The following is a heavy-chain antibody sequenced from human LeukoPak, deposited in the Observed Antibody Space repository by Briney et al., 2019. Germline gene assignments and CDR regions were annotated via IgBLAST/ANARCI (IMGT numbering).Heavy chain of an antibody. CDR3: ARDRGYFDY. CDR1: RFTFSSYW. J-gene: IGHJ4*02. CDR2: IKQDGSEK. V-gene: IGHV3-7*01. Sequence: PGGSLRLSCAASRFTFSSYWMSWVRQAPGKGLEWVANIKQDGSEKYYVDSVKGRFTISRDNAKNSLYLQMNSLRAEDTAVYYCARDRGYFDYWGQGTLVTVSS.